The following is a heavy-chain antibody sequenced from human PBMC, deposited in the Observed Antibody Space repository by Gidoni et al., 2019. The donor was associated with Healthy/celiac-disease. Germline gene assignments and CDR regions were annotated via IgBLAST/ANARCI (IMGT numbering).Heavy chain of an antibody. CDR1: GGSISSYY. D-gene: IGHD6-13*01. Sequence: QVQLQESGPGLVTPSETLSLTCPVSGGSISSYYWSWIRQPPGKGLEWIGYIYYSGSTNYNPSLKSRVTISVDTSKNQFSLKLSSVTAADTAVYYCARGPWEQQLVGGYFQHWGQGTLVTVSS. CDR3: ARGPWEQQLVGGYFQH. V-gene: IGHV4-59*01. CDR2: IYYSGST. J-gene: IGHJ1*01.